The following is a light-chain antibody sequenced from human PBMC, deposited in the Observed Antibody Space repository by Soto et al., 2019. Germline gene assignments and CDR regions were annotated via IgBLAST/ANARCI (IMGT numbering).Light chain of an antibody. CDR1: SSNIGAGYD. Sequence: QSVLTQPPSVSGAPGQRVTISCTGSSSNIGAGYDVHWYQQLPGTAPKLLIYGNSNRPSGVPDRFSGSKSGTSASLAIAGLEAEDEAYYCCQSYDSSPPVVFGGGTKLTVL. J-gene: IGLJ2*01. CDR3: QSYDSSPPVV. V-gene: IGLV1-40*01. CDR2: GNS.